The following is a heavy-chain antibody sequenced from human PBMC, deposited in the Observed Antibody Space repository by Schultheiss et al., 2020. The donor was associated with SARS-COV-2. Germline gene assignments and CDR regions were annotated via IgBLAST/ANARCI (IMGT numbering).Heavy chain of an antibody. D-gene: IGHD2-15*01. Sequence: SQTLSLTCTVSGGSISSSTYYWGWIRQPPGKGLEWIASIYYHGGTYYNPSLRSRVTVSVDTSRNQISLQLRSVTAADTAVYYCPHSVAAHTTGNYYFDFWGQGSPVTVSS. CDR1: GGSISSSTYY. CDR3: PHSVAAHTTGNYYFDF. CDR2: IYYHGGT. V-gene: IGHV4-39*07. J-gene: IGHJ4*02.